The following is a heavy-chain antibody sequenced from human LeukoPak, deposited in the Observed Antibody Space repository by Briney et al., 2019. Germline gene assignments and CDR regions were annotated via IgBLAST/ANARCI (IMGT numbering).Heavy chain of an antibody. CDR1: GGSISSSSYY. J-gene: IGHJ3*02. CDR3: ARWYSSGYDAFDI. Sequence: PSETLSLTCTVSGGSISSSSYYWGWIRQPPGKGLEWIGTIYYSRSTYYNPSLKSRVIISVDTSKNQFSLKLSSVTAADTAVYYCARWYSSGYDAFDIWGQGTMVTVSS. V-gene: IGHV4-39*01. CDR2: IYYSRST. D-gene: IGHD6-19*01.